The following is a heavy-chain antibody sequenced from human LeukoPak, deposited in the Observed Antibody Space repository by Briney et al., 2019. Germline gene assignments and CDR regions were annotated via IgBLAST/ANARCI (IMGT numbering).Heavy chain of an antibody. V-gene: IGHV3-21*01. CDR3: GRGGGHSAVFDY. J-gene: IGHJ4*02. CDR1: GFTFSSYS. Sequence: GGSLRLSSAASGFTFSSYSMNCVRPAPGEGLEWGSSISSSSSYIYYADSVKGRFTISRDNAKNSLYLQMNSLRAEDTAVYYCGRGGGHSAVFDYWGQGTLVTVSS. CDR2: ISSSSSYI. D-gene: IGHD2-15*01.